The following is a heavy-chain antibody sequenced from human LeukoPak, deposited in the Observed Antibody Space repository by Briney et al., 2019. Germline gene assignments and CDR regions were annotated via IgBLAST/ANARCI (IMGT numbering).Heavy chain of an antibody. V-gene: IGHV4-34*01. CDR2: INHSGST. J-gene: IGHJ3*02. D-gene: IGHD3-22*01. Sequence: SETLPLTCAVYGGSFSGYYWSWIRQPPGKGLEWIGEINHSGSTNYNPSLKSRVTISVDTSKNQFSLKLSSVTAADTAVYYCARAPQMIVVPFAAFDIWGQGTMVTVSS. CDR3: ARAPQMIVVPFAAFDI. CDR1: GGSFSGYY.